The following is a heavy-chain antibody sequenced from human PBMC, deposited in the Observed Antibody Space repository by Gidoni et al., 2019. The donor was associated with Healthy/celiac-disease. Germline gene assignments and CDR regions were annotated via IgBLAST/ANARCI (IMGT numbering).Heavy chain of an antibody. CDR2: IIPILGIA. CDR1: GGTVSSYA. D-gene: IGHD3-22*01. Sequence: QVQLVQAGAEVKKPGYSVKVSCQASGGTVSSYAIRWVRQAPGQGLEWMGRIIPILGIANYAQKFQGRVTITADKSTSTAYMELSSLRSEDTAVYYCARGEIYYYDSSGYYRPDAFDIWGQGTMVTVSS. J-gene: IGHJ3*02. V-gene: IGHV1-69*09. CDR3: ARGEIYYYDSSGYYRPDAFDI.